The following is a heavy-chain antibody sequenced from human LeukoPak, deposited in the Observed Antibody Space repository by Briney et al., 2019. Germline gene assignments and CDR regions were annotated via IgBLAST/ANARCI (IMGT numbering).Heavy chain of an antibody. J-gene: IGHJ2*01. CDR1: GYTFTGYY. D-gene: IGHD2-2*02. V-gene: IGHV1-46*01. CDR3: ASDGPTTPHRIVVVPAAIAGNWYFDL. Sequence: GASVKGSCKASGYTFTGYYMHWVRQAPGQGLEWMGIINPSGGSTSYAQKFQGRVTMTRDMSTSTVYMELSTLRSEDTAVYYCASDGPTTPHRIVVVPAAIAGNWYFDLWGRGTLVTVSS. CDR2: INPSGGST.